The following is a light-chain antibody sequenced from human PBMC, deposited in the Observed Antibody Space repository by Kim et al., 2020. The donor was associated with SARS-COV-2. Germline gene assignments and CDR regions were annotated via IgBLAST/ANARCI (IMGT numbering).Light chain of an antibody. CDR3: QQYFGTPLT. J-gene: IGKJ4*01. Sequence: ASINCKACPCLLYSANNKNYVAWYQQKPGPPPNLRIYWASTRESGVPYQFSGSGSGTDFTLTISSLQAEDVALYYCQQYFGTPLTFGGGTKVDIK. CDR2: WAS. V-gene: IGKV4-1*01. CDR1: PCLLYSANNKNY.